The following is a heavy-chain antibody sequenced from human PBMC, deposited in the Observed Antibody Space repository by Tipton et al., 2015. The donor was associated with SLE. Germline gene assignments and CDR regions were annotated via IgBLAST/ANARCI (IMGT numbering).Heavy chain of an antibody. CDR3: ASGTDLNY. J-gene: IGHJ4*02. Sequence: QLVQSGAEVKEPGASVKVSCKSSGGIFSNFDINWVRQAAGQGLEWMAWMNPQNGHTGYAQKFERRVTVTSDTSTSTTYVALRGLRSEDSAVYYCASGTDLNYWGQEPLVSVSS. V-gene: IGHV1-8*02. CDR1: GGIFSNFD. CDR2: MNPQNGHT. D-gene: IGHD3-10*01.